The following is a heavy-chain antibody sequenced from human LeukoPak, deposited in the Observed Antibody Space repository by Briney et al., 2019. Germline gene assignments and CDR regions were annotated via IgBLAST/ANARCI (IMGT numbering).Heavy chain of an antibody. J-gene: IGHJ4*02. D-gene: IGHD3-10*01. Sequence: PSETLSLTCTVSGGSITSSSYYWGWIRQPPGKGLEWIGSIYYSGSTYYNPSVKSRVTISVDTSKNQFALKLSFVTAADTAVYYCARHAVSGTYYTHYNYWGQGTLVTVSS. CDR3: ARHAVSGTYYTHYNY. CDR1: GGSITSSSYY. CDR2: IYYSGST. V-gene: IGHV4-39*01.